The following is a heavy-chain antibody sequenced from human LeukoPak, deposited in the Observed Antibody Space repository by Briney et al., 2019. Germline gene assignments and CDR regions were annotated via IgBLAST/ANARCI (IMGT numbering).Heavy chain of an antibody. CDR1: GFTFSNSA. Sequence: GGSLRLSCAASGFTFSNSAMSWVRQAPGKGLEWVSTLSGSGITTYYADSVKGRFTISRDNSKNTLYLQMNSLRAEDTAVYYCAKGIYSSGWSYFDYWGHGTLITVSS. J-gene: IGHJ4*01. CDR3: AKGIYSSGWSYFDY. D-gene: IGHD6-19*01. CDR2: LSGSGITT. V-gene: IGHV3-23*01.